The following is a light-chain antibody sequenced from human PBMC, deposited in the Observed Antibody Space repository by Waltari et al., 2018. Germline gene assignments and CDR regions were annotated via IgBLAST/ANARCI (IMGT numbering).Light chain of an antibody. V-gene: IGKV1-33*01. J-gene: IGKJ5*01. CDR3: QQYNNLPIT. CDR2: DAS. CDR1: QDIGNF. Sequence: DVQMTQSPSSLSASVGDRVPITCQASQDIGNFLNWYQQKPGRAPQLLVYDASNLQTGVPSRFSGSGSGTDFTFTISSLQPEDVATYSCQQYNNLPITFGQGTRLEI.